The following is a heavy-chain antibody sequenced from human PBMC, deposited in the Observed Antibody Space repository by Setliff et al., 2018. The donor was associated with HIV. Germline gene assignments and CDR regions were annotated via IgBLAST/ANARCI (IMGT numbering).Heavy chain of an antibody. CDR3: ARVLLITNAVYGVVSNRFDP. CDR1: GFTFSDFW. CDR2: VSPDGSRS. V-gene: IGHV3-7*03. Sequence: GGSLRLSCAASGFTFSDFWMHWVRQAPGKGLEWVASVSPDGSRSYCVGSVKGRCTASRDNAKSSLYLQMNSLRAEDTAVYYCARVLLITNAVYGVVSNRFDPWGRGSQVTVSS. J-gene: IGHJ5*02. D-gene: IGHD3-3*01.